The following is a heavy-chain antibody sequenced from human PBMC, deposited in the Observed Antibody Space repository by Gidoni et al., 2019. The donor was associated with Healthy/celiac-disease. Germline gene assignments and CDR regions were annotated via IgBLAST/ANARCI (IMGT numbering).Heavy chain of an antibody. CDR3: ARNYGSGSPNWFDP. Sequence: QLQLQESGPGLVQPSETLSLTCTVSGGSISSSSYYWGWIRQPPGKGLEWIGSIYYSGSTYYNPSLKSRVTISVDTSKNQFSLKLSSVTAADTAVYYCARNYGSGSPNWFDPWGQGTLVTVSS. V-gene: IGHV4-39*01. CDR1: GGSISSSSYY. CDR2: IYYSGST. J-gene: IGHJ5*02. D-gene: IGHD3-10*01.